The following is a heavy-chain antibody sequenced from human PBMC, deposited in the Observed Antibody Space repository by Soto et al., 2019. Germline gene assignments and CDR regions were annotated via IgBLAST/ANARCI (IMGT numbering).Heavy chain of an antibody. V-gene: IGHV1-18*01. Sequence: QVQLVQSGAEVKKPGASVKVSCKASGYTFASYAISWMRQAPGQGLEWMGWISAYNGNTNYAQKLQGRVTITTDTATIKAYMNMRIMRSEETSVYYCAIYPSQQDYWGQGTLVTVSS. CDR2: ISAYNGNT. CDR1: GYTFASYA. J-gene: IGHJ4*02. CDR3: AIYPSQQDY. D-gene: IGHD1-1*01.